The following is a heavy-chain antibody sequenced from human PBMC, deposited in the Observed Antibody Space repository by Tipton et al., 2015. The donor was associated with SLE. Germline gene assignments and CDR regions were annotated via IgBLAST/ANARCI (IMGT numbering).Heavy chain of an antibody. CDR2: ISYSGST. J-gene: IGHJ4*02. D-gene: IGHD4-17*01. Sequence: TLSLTCSVSDGSIRDYYFSWIRQPPGKELEWIGYISYSGSTVYNPSLESRVTISLDTSKNHLSLKLSSVTAADRATYYCARQLGYGDPFAFDYWSQGTLVTVSS. V-gene: IGHV4-59*08. CDR1: DGSIRDYY. CDR3: ARQLGYGDPFAFDY.